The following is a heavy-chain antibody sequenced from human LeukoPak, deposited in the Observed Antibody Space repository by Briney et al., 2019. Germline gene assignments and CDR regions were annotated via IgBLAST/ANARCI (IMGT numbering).Heavy chain of an antibody. V-gene: IGHV3-23*01. CDR3: AKDLAGSGSHSFDY. J-gene: IGHJ4*02. D-gene: IGHD1-26*01. CDR1: GFTFSNYA. Sequence: GGSLRLSCAASGFTFSNYAMNWVRQAPGRGLEWVSAISGSGGSTYYADSVKGRFTISRDNSKNTLYLQMNSLRAEDTAVYYCAKDLAGSGSHSFDYWGQGTLVTVSS. CDR2: ISGSGGST.